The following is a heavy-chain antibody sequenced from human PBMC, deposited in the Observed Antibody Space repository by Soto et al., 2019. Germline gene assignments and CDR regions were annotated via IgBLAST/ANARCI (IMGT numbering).Heavy chain of an antibody. CDR1: GYSISSGYY. J-gene: IGHJ5*02. D-gene: IGHD3-22*01. V-gene: IGHV4-38-2*01. Sequence: SETLSLTCAVSGYSISSGYYWGWLRQPQGKGLEWIGCIYHGGSTYYNPSLNSRVTLSTDMTNSHVALILNSLTASDTADYYCARVGPWVPYYYDSSPYTFENWFDPWGQGTLVTVAS. CDR3: ARVGPWVPYYYDSSPYTFENWFDP. CDR2: IYHGGST.